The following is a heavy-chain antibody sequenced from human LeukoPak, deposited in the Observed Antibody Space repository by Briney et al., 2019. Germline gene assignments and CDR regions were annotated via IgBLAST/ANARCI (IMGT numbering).Heavy chain of an antibody. CDR3: ARDSKGLYSSSSSDYYMDV. V-gene: IGHV4-31*03. D-gene: IGHD6-6*01. CDR1: GGSISSAGYY. J-gene: IGHJ6*03. CDR2: IYYSGST. Sequence: SQTLSLTCTVSGGSISSAGYYWSWIRQHPGKGLEWIGYIYYSGSTYYNPSLMSRVTISVDMSKKQFSLKLSSVTAADTAVYYCARDSKGLYSSSSSDYYMDVWGKGTTVTVSS.